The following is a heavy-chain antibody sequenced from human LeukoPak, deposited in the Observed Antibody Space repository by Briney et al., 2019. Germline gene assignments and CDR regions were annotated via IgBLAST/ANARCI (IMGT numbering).Heavy chain of an antibody. CDR1: GFTFSNSW. D-gene: IGHD3-3*01. Sequence: GGSLRLSCAASGFTFSNSWLHWVRQAPGKGLVWVSRINERGSSTSYADSVKGRFTISRDNAKNTLYLQMNNLRAEDTGVYYCAKDHYWSIDYWGRGTLVTVSS. J-gene: IGHJ4*02. CDR2: INERGSST. V-gene: IGHV3-74*01. CDR3: AKDHYWSIDY.